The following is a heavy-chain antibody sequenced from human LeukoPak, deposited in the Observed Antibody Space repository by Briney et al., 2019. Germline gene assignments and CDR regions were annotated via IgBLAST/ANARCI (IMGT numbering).Heavy chain of an antibody. CDR3: ARDPSITIFGRDYYYYYMDV. CDR2: ISSSSSYI. Sequence: GGSLRLSCAASGFTFSSYSMNWVRQAPGKGLEWVSSISSSSSYIYYADSVKGRFTISRDNAKNSLYLQMNSLRAEDTAVYYCARDPSITIFGRDYYYYYMDVWGKGTTVTVS. D-gene: IGHD3-3*01. V-gene: IGHV3-21*01. CDR1: GFTFSSYS. J-gene: IGHJ6*03.